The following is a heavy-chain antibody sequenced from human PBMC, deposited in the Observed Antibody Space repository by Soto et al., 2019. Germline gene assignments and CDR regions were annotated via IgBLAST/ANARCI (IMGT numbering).Heavy chain of an antibody. J-gene: IGHJ4*02. CDR3: ARSVWQPSIAVADGEDY. D-gene: IGHD6-19*01. CDR1: GGSISSSSYY. CDR2: IYYSGST. Sequence: SETLSLTCTVSGGSISSSSYYWGWIRQPPGKGLEWIGSIYYSGSTYYNPSLKSRVTISVDTSKNQFSLKLSSVTAADTAVYYCARSVWQPSIAVADGEDYWGQGTLVTVSS. V-gene: IGHV4-39*01.